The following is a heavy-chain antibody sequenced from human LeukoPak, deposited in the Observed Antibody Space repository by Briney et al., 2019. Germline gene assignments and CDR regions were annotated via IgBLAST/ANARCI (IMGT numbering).Heavy chain of an antibody. Sequence: ASVKVSCKASGYTFTGYYMHWVRQAPGQGLEWMGWINPNSGGTNYAQQFQGRLTMTRNTSISTAYMELSSLRSEDTAVYYCARGPNSSGFDYWGQGTLVTVSS. J-gene: IGHJ4*02. D-gene: IGHD6-25*01. CDR2: INPNSGGT. V-gene: IGHV1-2*02. CDR3: ARGPNSSGFDY. CDR1: GYTFTGYY.